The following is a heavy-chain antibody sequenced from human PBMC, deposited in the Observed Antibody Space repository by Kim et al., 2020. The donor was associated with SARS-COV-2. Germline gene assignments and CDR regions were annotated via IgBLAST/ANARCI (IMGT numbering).Heavy chain of an antibody. CDR3: ARAGSSSYYFDY. D-gene: IGHD6-13*01. CDR2: IYYSGST. CDR1: GGSISSYY. V-gene: IGHV4-59*01. J-gene: IGHJ4*02. Sequence: SETLSLTCTVSGGSISSYYWSWIRQPPGKGLEWIGYIYYSGSTNYNPSLKSRVTISVDTSKNQFSLKLSSVTAADTAVYYCARAGSSSYYFDYWGQGTLV.